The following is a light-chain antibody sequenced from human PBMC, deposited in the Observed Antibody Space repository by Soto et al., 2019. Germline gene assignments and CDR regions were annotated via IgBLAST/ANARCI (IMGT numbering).Light chain of an antibody. CDR2: GAS. CDR1: QSVSTSH. V-gene: IGKV3-20*01. Sequence: EIVLTQSPGTLSLSPGERATLSCRASQSVSTSHLAWYQQKPGQAPRLLISGASTRATGIPDRFSGSGSGTDFTLTITRLEPEDFAVYYCQQYGTSPQGTFGQGTKVEI. CDR3: QQYGTSPQGT. J-gene: IGKJ1*01.